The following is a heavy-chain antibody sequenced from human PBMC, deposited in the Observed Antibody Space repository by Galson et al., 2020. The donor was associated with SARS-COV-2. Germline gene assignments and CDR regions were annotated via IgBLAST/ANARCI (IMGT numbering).Heavy chain of an antibody. Sequence: TGGSLRLSCAASGFTFSTYEMNWVRQAPGKGLEWVSYISSSGDTVYYRDSVKGRFTIARDNAKNSLSLQINSLTGEDTAVYYCVGGSTRSSSPSSLYGMDVWGRGTTVTVS. D-gene: IGHD6-13*01. V-gene: IGHV3-48*03. J-gene: IGHJ6*02. CDR3: VGGSTRSSSPSSLYGMDV. CDR2: ISSSGDTV. CDR1: GFTFSTYE.